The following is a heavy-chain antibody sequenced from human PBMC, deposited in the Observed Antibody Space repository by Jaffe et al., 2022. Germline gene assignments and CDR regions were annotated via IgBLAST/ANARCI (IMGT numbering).Heavy chain of an antibody. V-gene: IGHV4-59*01. CDR1: GGSISSYY. J-gene: IGHJ6*03. CDR3: ARGGSGSYYNGIRYYYYYYMDV. CDR2: IYYSGST. Sequence: QVQLQESGPGLVKPSETLSLTCTVSGGSISSYYWSWIRQPPGKGLEWIGYIYYSGSTNYNPSLKSRVTISVDTSKNQFSLKLSSVTAADTAVYYCARGGSGSYYNGIRYYYYYYMDVWGKGTTVTVSS. D-gene: IGHD3-10*01.